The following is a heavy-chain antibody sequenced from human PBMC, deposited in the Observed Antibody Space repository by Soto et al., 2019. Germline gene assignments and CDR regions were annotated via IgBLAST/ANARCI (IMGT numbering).Heavy chain of an antibody. D-gene: IGHD3-16*01. Sequence: QVQLQESGPGLVKPSETLSLTCTVSGGSISSYYWSWIRQPPGKGLEWIGYIYYSGSTNYNPSLKSRVTISVDTSKNQFSLQLSSVTAADTAVYYCARRWGDAFDIWGKGTMVTVSS. CDR3: ARRWGDAFDI. J-gene: IGHJ3*02. V-gene: IGHV4-59*08. CDR2: IYYSGST. CDR1: GGSISSYY.